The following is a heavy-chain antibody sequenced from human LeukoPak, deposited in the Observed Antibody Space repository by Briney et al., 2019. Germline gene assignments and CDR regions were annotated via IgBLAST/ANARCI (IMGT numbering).Heavy chain of an antibody. Sequence: PGGFLRLSCAASGFTFSSYVMHWVRQAPGKGLEWVIVISYDGSRKDYADSVKGRFTISRDNSKNTLYLQMNSLRAEDTAVYYCARALYDSSGYYPGILDYWGQGTLVTVSS. V-gene: IGHV3-30*04. CDR3: ARALYDSSGYYPGILDY. CDR2: ISYDGSRK. D-gene: IGHD3-22*01. J-gene: IGHJ4*02. CDR1: GFTFSSYV.